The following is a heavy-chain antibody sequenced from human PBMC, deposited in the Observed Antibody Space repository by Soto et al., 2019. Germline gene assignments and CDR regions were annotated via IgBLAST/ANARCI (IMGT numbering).Heavy chain of an antibody. V-gene: IGHV1-69*02. CDR3: ARRHCTNGVCPFDDYYYMDV. CDR2: IIPILGIA. D-gene: IGHD2-8*01. Sequence: GASVKVSCKASGCTFSSYTISWVRQPPGQGLEWMGRIIPILGIANYAQKFQGRVTITADKSTSTAYMEMSRLRSEDTAVYYCARRHCTNGVCPFDDYYYMDVWGKGTTVTVSS. CDR1: GCTFSSYT. J-gene: IGHJ6*03.